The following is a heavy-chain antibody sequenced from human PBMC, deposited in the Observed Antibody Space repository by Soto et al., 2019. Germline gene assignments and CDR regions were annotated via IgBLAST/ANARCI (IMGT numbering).Heavy chain of an antibody. J-gene: IGHJ6*02. Sequence: VQLVESGGGVVQPGRSLRLSCAASGFTFSSYAMHWVRQAPGKGLEWVAVISYDGSNKYYADSVKGRFTISRDNSKNTLYLQMNSLRAEDTAVYYCARDRTTYYYGMDVWGQGTTVTVSS. V-gene: IGHV3-30-3*01. CDR3: ARDRTTYYYGMDV. CDR2: ISYDGSNK. CDR1: GFTFSSYA.